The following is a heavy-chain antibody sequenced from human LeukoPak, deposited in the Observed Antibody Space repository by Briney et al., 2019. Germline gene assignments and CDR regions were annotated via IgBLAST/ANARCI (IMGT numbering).Heavy chain of an antibody. J-gene: IGHJ6*02. D-gene: IGHD3-10*01. V-gene: IGHV5-10-1*01. Sequence: GASLKISCKGSGYSFTSYYINWVRQMPGKGLERMGRIDPSDSYTNYSPSFQGHVTISADKSISTASLQWSSLKASDTAMYYCARTSGSILYGMDVWGQGTTVTVSS. CDR2: IDPSDSYT. CDR3: ARTSGSILYGMDV. CDR1: GYSFTSYY.